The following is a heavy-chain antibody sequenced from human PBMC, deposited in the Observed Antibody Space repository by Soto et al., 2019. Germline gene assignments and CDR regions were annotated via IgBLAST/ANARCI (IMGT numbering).Heavy chain of an antibody. J-gene: IGHJ5*02. CDR3: ARGAVAGPNRYDP. CDR1: GDTFTYYY. CDR2: INPNSGST. D-gene: IGHD6-19*01. Sequence: ASVKVSCKASGDTFTYYYIHWVRQAPGQGLEWMGWINPNSGSTDYAQKLKGRVTMTTDTSTSTAYRELRSLRSDDTAVYHRARGAVAGPNRYDPWGQGTLVAASS. V-gene: IGHV1-2*02.